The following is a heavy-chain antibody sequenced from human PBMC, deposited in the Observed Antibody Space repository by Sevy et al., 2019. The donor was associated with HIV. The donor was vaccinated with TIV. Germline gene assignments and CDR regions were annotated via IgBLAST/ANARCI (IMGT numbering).Heavy chain of an antibody. CDR3: ARGQRLAPPWGFDL. CDR1: GFTFSSHD. Sequence: GGSLRLSCAASGFTFSSHDMHWVRQATGKGLEWISSIGTVGDTYYIGSVKGRFTISSEDAKKSFYLQMNSLREDDTAVYYCARGQRLAPPWGFDLWGRGTLVTVSS. D-gene: IGHD6-25*01. V-gene: IGHV3-13*01. CDR2: IGTVGDT. J-gene: IGHJ2*01.